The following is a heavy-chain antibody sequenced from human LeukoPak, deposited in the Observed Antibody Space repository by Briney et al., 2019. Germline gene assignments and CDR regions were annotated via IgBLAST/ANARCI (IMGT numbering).Heavy chain of an antibody. V-gene: IGHV4-59*01. Sequence: PSETLSLTCTVSGGSISNYYWSWIRQPPGKGLEWIGYIYYSGSTNYNPSLKSRVTISVHTSKNQFSLKLSSVTAADTAVYYCARVRYSLWYWGQGTLVTVSS. CDR1: GGSISNYY. CDR3: ARVRYSLWY. D-gene: IGHD3-9*01. J-gene: IGHJ4*02. CDR2: IYYSGST.